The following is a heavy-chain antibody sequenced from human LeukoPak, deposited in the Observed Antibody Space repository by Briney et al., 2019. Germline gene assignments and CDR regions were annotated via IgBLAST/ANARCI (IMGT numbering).Heavy chain of an antibody. V-gene: IGHV3-23*01. CDR1: GFTISTYG. CDR3: AKDQKPDSGYDIDY. J-gene: IGHJ4*02. CDR2: IFGSGDST. Sequence: GGSLRLSCAASGFTISTYGMNWVRQAPRKGLERVSVIFGSGDSTYYADSVKGRFTISRDRSKNTLYLEMHSLRADDTAVYYCAKDQKPDSGYDIDYWGQGTLVTVSS. D-gene: IGHD5-12*01.